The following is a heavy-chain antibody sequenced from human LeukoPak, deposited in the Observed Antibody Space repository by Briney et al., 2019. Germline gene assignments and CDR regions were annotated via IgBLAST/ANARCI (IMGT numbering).Heavy chain of an antibody. D-gene: IGHD2-2*01. CDR3: ARGVVVVPAASYYFDY. CDR1: GGTFSSYA. CDR2: IIPIFGTA. Sequence: SVKVSCKASGGTFSSYAISWVRQAPGQGLEWMGGIIPIFGTANYAQKFQGRVTITTDESTITAYMELSSLRSEDTAVYYCARGVVVVPAASYYFDYWGQGTLVTVSS. V-gene: IGHV1-69*05. J-gene: IGHJ4*02.